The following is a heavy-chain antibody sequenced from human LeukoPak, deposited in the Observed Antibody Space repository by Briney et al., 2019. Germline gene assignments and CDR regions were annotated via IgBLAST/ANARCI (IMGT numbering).Heavy chain of an antibody. J-gene: IGHJ5*01. CDR2: ISYHGIDK. V-gene: IGHV3-30-3*01. D-gene: IGHD2-2*01. CDR3: ARAGEDVVLGPAPVGGSPYNWFDS. CDR1: GFTFSHYA. Sequence: GGSLRLSCAASGFTFSHYAMHWVRQAPGKGLEWVAVISYHGIDKYYADSVKGRFTISRDNSKNALYLQMNSLRPEDTAVYYCARAGEDVVLGPAPVGGSPYNWFDSWGQGTPVTVSS.